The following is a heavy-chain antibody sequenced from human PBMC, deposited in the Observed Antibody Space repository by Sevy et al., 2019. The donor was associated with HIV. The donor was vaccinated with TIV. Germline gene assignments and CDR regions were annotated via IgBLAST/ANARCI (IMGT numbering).Heavy chain of an antibody. Sequence: SETLSLTCTVSGGSISSSSYYWGWIRQPPGKGLEWIGSIYYSGSTYYNPSLKSRVTISVDTSKNQFSLKLSSVTAADTAVSYCARRVPSSSWRPSNYFDYWGQGTLVTVSS. V-gene: IGHV4-39*01. CDR3: ARRVPSSSWRPSNYFDY. D-gene: IGHD6-13*01. CDR2: IYYSGST. J-gene: IGHJ4*02. CDR1: GGSISSSSYY.